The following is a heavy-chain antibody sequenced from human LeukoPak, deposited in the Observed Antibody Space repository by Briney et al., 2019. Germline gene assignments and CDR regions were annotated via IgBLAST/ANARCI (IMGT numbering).Heavy chain of an antibody. CDR3: AASSGWYKVDY. CDR1: GGSISISSSNW. V-gene: IGHV4-4*02. Sequence: PSETLSLTCAVSGGSISISSSNWWSWVRQPPGKGLEWIGEIFHSGSTNYNPSLKSRVTISVDKSKNQFSLKLSSLTAADTAVYYCAASSGWYKVDYWGQGTLVTVSS. J-gene: IGHJ4*02. D-gene: IGHD6-19*01. CDR2: IFHSGST.